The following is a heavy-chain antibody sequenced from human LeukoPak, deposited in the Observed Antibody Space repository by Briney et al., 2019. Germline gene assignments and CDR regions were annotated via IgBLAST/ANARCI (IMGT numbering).Heavy chain of an antibody. V-gene: IGHV1-2*02. CDR1: GFTFTAYD. CDR2: INPNSGGT. CDR3: ARKGGRNLGEYWFDP. Sequence: GASVKVSCKASGFTFTAYDIHWVRQAPGQGLEWMGKINPNSGGTEYTHNFHGRVSTTRDTSISTVYMELARLTSDDTAVYYCARKGGRNLGEYWFDPWGQGTLVTVSS. J-gene: IGHJ5*02. D-gene: IGHD3-16*01.